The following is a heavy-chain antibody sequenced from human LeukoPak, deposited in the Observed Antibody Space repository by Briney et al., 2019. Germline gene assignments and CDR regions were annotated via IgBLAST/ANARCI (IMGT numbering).Heavy chain of an antibody. CDR2: INTDGSST. CDR3: ARSRFWSLYFFDY. CDR1: GFTFSSYW. D-gene: IGHD3-3*01. Sequence: GGSLRLSCAASGFTFSSYWMHWVRPAPGKGLVWVSRINTDGSSTSYADSVKGRFTISRDNAKNTLYLQMNSLRAEDTAVYYCARSRFWSLYFFDYWGQGTLVTVSS. V-gene: IGHV3-74*01. J-gene: IGHJ4*02.